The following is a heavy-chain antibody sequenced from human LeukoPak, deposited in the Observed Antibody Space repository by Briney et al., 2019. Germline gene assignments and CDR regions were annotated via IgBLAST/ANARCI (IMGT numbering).Heavy chain of an antibody. CDR2: ISHDGGAK. J-gene: IGHJ5*02. Sequence: PGTSLRLSCGVSGFSIGNHGMHWIRQAPDKGLEWVAMISHDGGAKYYGDSVKGRLTISRDNSDNTLYLQMNSLRVEDTVVYYCARDWGSSGWYNWFDPWGQGILVTVSS. CDR3: ARDWGSSGWYNWFDP. D-gene: IGHD3-16*01. V-gene: IGHV3-30*03. CDR1: GFSIGNHG.